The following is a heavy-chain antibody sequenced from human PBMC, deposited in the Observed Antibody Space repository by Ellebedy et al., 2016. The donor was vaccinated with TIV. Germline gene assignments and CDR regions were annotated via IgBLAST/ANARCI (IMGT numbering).Heavy chain of an antibody. CDR1: GYTFTSYD. CDR2: MNPNSGNT. Sequence: ASVKVSXKASGYTFTSYDINWVRQATGQGLEWMGWMNPNSGNTGYAQKFQGRVTMTRNTSISTAYMELSSLRSEDTAVYYCAVNYGSGSYYNKYYFDYWGQGTLVTVSS. CDR3: AVNYGSGSYYNKYYFDY. V-gene: IGHV1-8*01. J-gene: IGHJ4*02. D-gene: IGHD3-10*01.